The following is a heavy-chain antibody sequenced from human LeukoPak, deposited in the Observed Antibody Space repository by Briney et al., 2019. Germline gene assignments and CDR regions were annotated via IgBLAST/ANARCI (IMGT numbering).Heavy chain of an antibody. J-gene: IGHJ2*01. Sequence: SQTLSLTCAISGNSVSSNSAAWSWIRQSPSRGLEWLGRTYYRSKWNNNYAISVKSRITINPDTSKNQFSLQLNSVTPEDTGVYYCARARGYFDLWGRGTLVTVSS. CDR2: TYYRSKWNN. D-gene: IGHD3-10*01. CDR1: GNSVSSNSAA. V-gene: IGHV6-1*01. CDR3: ARARGYFDL.